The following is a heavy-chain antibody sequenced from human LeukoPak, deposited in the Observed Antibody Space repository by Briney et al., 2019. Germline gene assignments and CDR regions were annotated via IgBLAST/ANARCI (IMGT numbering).Heavy chain of an antibody. D-gene: IGHD3-16*02. CDR3: AKDGEDPQYDYVWGSYRPYYFDY. J-gene: IGHJ4*02. V-gene: IGHV1-46*01. Sequence: ASVKVSCKASGYTFTSYYMHWVRQAPGQGLEWMGIINPSGGSTSYAQKFQGRVTMTRDMSTSTVYMELSSLRAEDTAVYYCAKDGEDPQYDYVWGSYRPYYFDYWGQGTLVTVSS. CDR1: GYTFTSYY. CDR2: INPSGGST.